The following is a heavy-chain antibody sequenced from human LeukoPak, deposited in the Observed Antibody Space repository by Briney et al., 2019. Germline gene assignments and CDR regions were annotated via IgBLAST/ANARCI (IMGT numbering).Heavy chain of an antibody. Sequence: SETLSLTCTVSGGSISSYWGWIRQPPGKGLEWIGSIDYSGSTYYNPSLKSRVTISVDTSKNQFSLKVSSVTAADTAVYYCARETQFYYDSSGSKSRGYFDYWGQGTLVTVSS. CDR3: ARETQFYYDSSGSKSRGYFDY. CDR2: IDYSGST. D-gene: IGHD3-22*01. CDR1: GGSISSY. V-gene: IGHV4-39*07. J-gene: IGHJ4*02.